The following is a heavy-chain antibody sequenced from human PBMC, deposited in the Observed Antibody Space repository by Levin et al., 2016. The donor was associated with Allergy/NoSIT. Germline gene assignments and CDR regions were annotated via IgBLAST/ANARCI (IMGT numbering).Heavy chain of an antibody. CDR1: GGSISSGGYY. CDR2: IYYSGST. CDR3: AVGRYCTGGSCYPDFDY. D-gene: IGHD2-15*01. Sequence: LRLSCTVSGGSISSGGYYWSWIRQHPGKGLEWIGYIYYSGSTYYNPSLKSRVTISVDTSKNQFSLKLSSVTAADTAVYYCAVGRYCTGGSCYPDFDYWGQGTLVTVSS. J-gene: IGHJ4*02. V-gene: IGHV4-31*03.